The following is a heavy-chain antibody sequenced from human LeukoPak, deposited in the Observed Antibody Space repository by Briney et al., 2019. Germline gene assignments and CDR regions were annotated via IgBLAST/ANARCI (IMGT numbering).Heavy chain of an antibody. D-gene: IGHD6-19*01. J-gene: IGHJ5*02. CDR1: GFTFSSYW. CDR3: AREEGSSGWWAQYH. V-gene: IGHV3-7*03. Sequence: GGSLRLSCAASGFTFSSYWMSWVRQAPGKGLEWVANIKQDGSEKYYVDSVKGRFTISRDNAKNSLYLQMNSLRAEDTAVYYCAREEGSSGWWAQYHWGQGTLVTVSS. CDR2: IKQDGSEK.